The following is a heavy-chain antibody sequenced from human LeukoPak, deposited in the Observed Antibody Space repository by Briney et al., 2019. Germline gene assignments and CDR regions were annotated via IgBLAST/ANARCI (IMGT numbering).Heavy chain of an antibody. Sequence: GASVKVSCKASGYTFTDYYMHWVRQAPGQGLEWMGWINPNSGGTSYAQKFQGRVTMTRDTSISTAYMELSRLRSDDTAVYYCARASYDYVWGSYRFDYWGQGTLVTVSS. J-gene: IGHJ4*02. V-gene: IGHV1-2*02. D-gene: IGHD3-16*02. CDR1: GYTFTDYY. CDR3: ARASYDYVWGSYRFDY. CDR2: INPNSGGT.